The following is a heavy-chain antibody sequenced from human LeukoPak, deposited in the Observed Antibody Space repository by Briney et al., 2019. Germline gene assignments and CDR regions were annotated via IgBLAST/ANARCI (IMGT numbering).Heavy chain of an antibody. V-gene: IGHV3-21*01. Sequence: GGSLRVSCAASGFTFSSYSMNWVRQAPGKGLEWVSSISTSSSYIYYADSVKGRFTISRDNAKNSLYVQMDSLRAEDTAVYYCARDRWLQSQGYFDYWGQGILVTVSS. CDR2: ISTSSSYI. D-gene: IGHD5-24*01. CDR3: ARDRWLQSQGYFDY. J-gene: IGHJ4*02. CDR1: GFTFSSYS.